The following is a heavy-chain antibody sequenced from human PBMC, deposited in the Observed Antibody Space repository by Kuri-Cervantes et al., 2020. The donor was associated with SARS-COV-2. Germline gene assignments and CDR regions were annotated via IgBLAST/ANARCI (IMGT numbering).Heavy chain of an antibody. J-gene: IGHJ4*02. CDR3: AKRSGSYFDY. Sequence: GESLKISCAASGFTFSSYSMNWVRQAPGKGLEWVSSISSSSGYIYYADSVKGRFTISRDNAKNSLYLQMNSLRAEDTAVYYCAKRSGSYFDYWGQGTLVTVSS. V-gene: IGHV3-21*04. D-gene: IGHD1-26*01. CDR1: GFTFSSYS. CDR2: ISSSSGYI.